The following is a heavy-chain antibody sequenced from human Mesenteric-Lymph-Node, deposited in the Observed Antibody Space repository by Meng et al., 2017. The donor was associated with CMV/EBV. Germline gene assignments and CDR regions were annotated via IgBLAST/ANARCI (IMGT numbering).Heavy chain of an antibody. Sequence: SETLSLTCAVYGGSFSGYYWSWIRQPPGKGLEWIGYIYYSGSTNYNPSLKSRVTISVDTSKNQFSLKLSSVTAADTAVYYCAAYNWNYYYYGMDVWGQGTTVTVSS. CDR2: IYYSGST. V-gene: IGHV4-59*01. D-gene: IGHD1-20*01. J-gene: IGHJ6*02. CDR1: GGSFSGYY. CDR3: AAYNWNYYYYGMDV.